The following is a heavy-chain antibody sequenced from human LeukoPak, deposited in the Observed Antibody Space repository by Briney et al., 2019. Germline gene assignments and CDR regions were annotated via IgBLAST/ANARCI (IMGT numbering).Heavy chain of an antibody. Sequence: PGGSLRLSCAASGFTFSSYAMSWVRQAPGEGLEWIGCIYDSGSAIYSPSLKSRVTISVNTSKNQFSLRLGSVTAADTAVYYCARGPEWYYFDYWGQGTLVTVSS. J-gene: IGHJ4*02. V-gene: IGHV4-59*08. CDR3: ARGPEWYYFDY. D-gene: IGHD3-3*01. CDR2: IYDSGSA. CDR1: GFTFSSYA.